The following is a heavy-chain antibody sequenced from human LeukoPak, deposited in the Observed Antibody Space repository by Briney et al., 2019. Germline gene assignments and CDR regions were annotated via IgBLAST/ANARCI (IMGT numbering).Heavy chain of an antibody. CDR3: AKGSGRLDY. D-gene: IGHD6-19*01. CDR2: INSNGGST. J-gene: IGHJ4*02. Sequence: GGSLRLSCVASGFTFSSYDMHWVRQAPGKGLEYVSGINSNGGSTYYADSVKGRFSISRDNSKNTLYLQMNSLRAEDTAVYYCAKGSGRLDYWGQGTLVTVSS. V-gene: IGHV3-64*04. CDR1: GFTFSSYD.